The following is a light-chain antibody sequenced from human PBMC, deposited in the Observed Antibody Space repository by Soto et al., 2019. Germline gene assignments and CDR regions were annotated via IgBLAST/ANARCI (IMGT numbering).Light chain of an antibody. Sequence: EIVMTQSPATLSVSPGERATLSCRASQSVSSNLAWYQQKPGQAPRLLIYGASTRATGIPARFSGSGSGTEFTLTISSLQSEDFAVYYCQQYNNWPTTFVQGTKVEIK. V-gene: IGKV3-15*01. J-gene: IGKJ1*01. CDR1: QSVSSN. CDR3: QQYNNWPTT. CDR2: GAS.